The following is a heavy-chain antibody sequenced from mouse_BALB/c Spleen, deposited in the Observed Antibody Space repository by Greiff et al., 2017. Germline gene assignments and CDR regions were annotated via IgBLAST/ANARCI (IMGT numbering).Heavy chain of an antibody. Sequence: EVKLVESGGGLVQPGGSMKLSCVASGFTFSNYWMNWVRQSPEKGLEWVAEIRLKSNNYATHYAESVKGRFTISRDDSKSSVYLQMNNLRAEDTGIYYCTLYYYGSSSAWFAYWGQGTLVTVSA. CDR3: TLYYYGSSSAWFAY. J-gene: IGHJ3*01. D-gene: IGHD1-1*01. V-gene: IGHV6-6*02. CDR2: IRLKSNNYAT. CDR1: GFTFSNYW.